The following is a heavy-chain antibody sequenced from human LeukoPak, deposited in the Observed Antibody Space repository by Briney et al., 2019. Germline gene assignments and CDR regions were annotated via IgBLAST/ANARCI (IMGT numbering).Heavy chain of an antibody. Sequence: PSETLSLTCTVSGGSISSYYWSWIRQPPGKGLEWIGYIYYSGSTNYNPSLKSRVTISVDTSKNQFSLKLSSVTAAETAVYYCARDNWNYGSSMDVWGQGTTVTVSS. V-gene: IGHV4-59*01. CDR3: ARDNWNYGSSMDV. J-gene: IGHJ6*02. CDR2: IYYSGST. D-gene: IGHD1-7*01. CDR1: GGSISSYY.